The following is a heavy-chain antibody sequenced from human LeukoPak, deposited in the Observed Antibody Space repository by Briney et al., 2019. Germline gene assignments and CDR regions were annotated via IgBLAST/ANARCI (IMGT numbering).Heavy chain of an antibody. J-gene: IGHJ4*02. CDR3: AHERAPDGTSVYFFDY. CDR1: GDSVSSNSAA. Sequence: SQTLSLTCAISGDSVSSNSAAWNWIRQSPSRGLEWLGRTYYRSKWYNDYAGSVKSRITIKPDTSKNQFSLQLNSVTPEDTAVYYCAHERAPDGTSVYFFDYWGQGTLVTVSS. V-gene: IGHV6-1*01. CDR2: TYYRSKWYN. D-gene: IGHD5-24*01.